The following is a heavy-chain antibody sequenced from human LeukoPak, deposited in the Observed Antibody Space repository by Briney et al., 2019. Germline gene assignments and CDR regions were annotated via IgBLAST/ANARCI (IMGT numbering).Heavy chain of an antibody. CDR3: ARGTSGVERGSFGYRWFDP. V-gene: IGHV4-34*01. CDR2: INRGGDT. D-gene: IGHD5-24*01. Sequence: PSETLSLTCAVYGGSFSGYYWSWIRQSPGKGLEWIGEINRGGDTNFNPSLKSRVTISVDTSKNQFSLKLTSVTAADTAVYFCARGTSGVERGSFGYRWFDPWGQGIQVTVSS. J-gene: IGHJ5*02. CDR1: GGSFSGYY.